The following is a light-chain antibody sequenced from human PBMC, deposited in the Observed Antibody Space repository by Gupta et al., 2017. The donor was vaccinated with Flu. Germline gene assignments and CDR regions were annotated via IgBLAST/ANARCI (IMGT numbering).Light chain of an antibody. V-gene: IGLV3-25*02. CDR1: ILATRH. J-gene: IGLJ3*02. CDR3: QSLGASDTWV. CDR2: QDT. Sequence: SPDLTQPASVSVSAGQTATITCSGDILATRHVSWYQQKAGQAPLLVVFQDTERPSGVPERFSGSTAETTATLTITPGQAEDEADYYCQSLGASDTWVFGAGTKLTVL.